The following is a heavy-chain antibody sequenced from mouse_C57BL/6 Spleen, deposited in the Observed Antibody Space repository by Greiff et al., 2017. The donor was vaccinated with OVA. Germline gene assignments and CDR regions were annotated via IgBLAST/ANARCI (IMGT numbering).Heavy chain of an antibody. Sequence: VQLQQPGAELVKPGASVKLSCKASGYTFTSYWMHWVKQRPGQGLEWIGMIHPNSGSTNYNEKFKSKATLTVDKSSSTAYMQLSSLTSEDSAVYYCARSGSYGNYSYFDVWGTGTTVTGSS. CDR2: IHPNSGST. J-gene: IGHJ1*03. V-gene: IGHV1-64*01. CDR1: GYTFTSYW. D-gene: IGHD2-1*01. CDR3: ARSGSYGNYSYFDV.